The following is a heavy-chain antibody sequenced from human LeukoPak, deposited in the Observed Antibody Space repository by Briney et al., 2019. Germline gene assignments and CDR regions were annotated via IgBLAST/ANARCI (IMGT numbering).Heavy chain of an antibody. Sequence: GGSLRLSCAASGFTFNTNGIHWVRQAPGKGLEWVAVISYDGSNKYYADSVKGRFTISRDNSKNTLYLQMNSLRAEDTAVYYCAKEWGLRFFDYWGQGTLVTVSS. J-gene: IGHJ4*02. V-gene: IGHV3-30*18. CDR1: GFTFNTNG. CDR2: ISYDGSNK. D-gene: IGHD1-26*01. CDR3: AKEWGLRFFDY.